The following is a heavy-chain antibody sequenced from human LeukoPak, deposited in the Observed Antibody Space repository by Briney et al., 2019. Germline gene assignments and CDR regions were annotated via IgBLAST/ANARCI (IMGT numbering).Heavy chain of an antibody. V-gene: IGHV3-9*01. CDR3: AKDLGGSATTV. Sequence: GGSLRLSCAASGFTFEDHVMHWVRQAPGKGLEWVSSISWSGDRMGYADAVKGRFTISRDNAKNSLFLQMNSLRVEETALYYCAKDLGGSATTVWGQGTLVTVSS. D-gene: IGHD2-2*01. CDR2: ISWSGDRM. J-gene: IGHJ4*02. CDR1: GFTFEDHV.